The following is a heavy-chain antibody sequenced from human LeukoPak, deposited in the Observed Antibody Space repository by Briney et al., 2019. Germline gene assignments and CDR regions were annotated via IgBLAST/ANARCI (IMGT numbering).Heavy chain of an antibody. CDR1: GFTFSSYG. CDR3: AKPLTGSGSYWSYFDY. Sequence: GGSLRLSCAASGFTFSSYGMHWVRQAPGKGLEWVAFIRYDGSNKYYADSVKGRFTISRDNSKNTLYLQMNSLRAEDTAVYYCAKPLTGSGSYWSYFDYWGQGTLVTVSS. CDR2: IRYDGSNK. J-gene: IGHJ4*02. D-gene: IGHD1-26*01. V-gene: IGHV3-30*02.